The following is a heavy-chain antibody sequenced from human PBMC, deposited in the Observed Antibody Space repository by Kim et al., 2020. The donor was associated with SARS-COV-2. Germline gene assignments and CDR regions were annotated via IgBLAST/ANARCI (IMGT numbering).Heavy chain of an antibody. CDR1: GFTFSSYA. CDR2: ISYDGGNR. Sequence: GGSLRLSCAASGFTFSSYAMHWVRQAPGKGLEWVAVISYDGGNRYYADSVRGRFAISRDNFKNTLYLQINSLTAEDTAVYYCARVGGVSIIVGGLPFDYWGQGTLVTVPS. J-gene: IGHJ4*02. CDR3: ARVGGVSIIVGGLPFDY. D-gene: IGHD3-22*01. V-gene: IGHV3-30*09.